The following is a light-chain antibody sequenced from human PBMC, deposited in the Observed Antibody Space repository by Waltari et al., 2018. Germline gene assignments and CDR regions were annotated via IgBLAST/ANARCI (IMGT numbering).Light chain of an antibody. CDR1: QGISSS. CDR3: QQYYIFPFT. Sequence: DIQMTQSPSSLSASVGDRVTITCRASQGISSSVAWYQQKAGEAPNLLLYTASRLDSGVPSRFSGSGSETYYTLTISNLQPEDFATYYCQQYYIFPFTFGGGTKVDI. CDR2: TAS. V-gene: IGKV1-NL1*01. J-gene: IGKJ4*01.